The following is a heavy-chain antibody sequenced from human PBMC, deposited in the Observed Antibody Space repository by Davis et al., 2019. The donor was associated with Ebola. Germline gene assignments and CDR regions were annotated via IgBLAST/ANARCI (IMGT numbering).Heavy chain of an antibody. J-gene: IGHJ5*02. Sequence: SETLSLTCTVSGGSISSYYWSWIRQPPGKGLEWFGYIYYSGSTIYNPSLKSRVTISEDTSKNQVSLELSSVTAADAAVYYCARHVRGVTTDWFDPWGQGTLVTVSS. CDR3: ARHVRGVTTDWFDP. CDR1: GGSISSYY. V-gene: IGHV4-59*08. CDR2: IYYSGST. D-gene: IGHD3-10*02.